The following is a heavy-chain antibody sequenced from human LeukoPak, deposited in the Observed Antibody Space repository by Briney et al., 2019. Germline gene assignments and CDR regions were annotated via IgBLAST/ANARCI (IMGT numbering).Heavy chain of an antibody. Sequence: GGSLRLSCAASGFTFSSYAMSWVRQAPGKGLEWVSATSSSDAGTYHAESVRGRFTISRDNSKNTLYLQMDSLRAEDTAVYYCAKDLISWGQGTLVTVSS. CDR1: GFTFSSYA. J-gene: IGHJ5*02. CDR2: TSSSDAGT. V-gene: IGHV3-23*01. CDR3: AKDLIS.